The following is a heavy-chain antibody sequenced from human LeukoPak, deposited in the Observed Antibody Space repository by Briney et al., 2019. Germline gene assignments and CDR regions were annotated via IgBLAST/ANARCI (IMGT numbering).Heavy chain of an antibody. Sequence: PSQTLSLTCAVSGGSISSGGYSWSWIRPPPGKRLEWIGHIYSNGSTSNNPSLKSRVTISGDTSKNQFSLKLSSLTAADTAVYYCARAEYYYGSGSFDLWGQGTLVTVSS. CDR3: ARAEYYYGSGSFDL. CDR1: GGSISSGGYS. D-gene: IGHD3-10*01. V-gene: IGHV4-30-4*07. CDR2: IYSNGST. J-gene: IGHJ4*02.